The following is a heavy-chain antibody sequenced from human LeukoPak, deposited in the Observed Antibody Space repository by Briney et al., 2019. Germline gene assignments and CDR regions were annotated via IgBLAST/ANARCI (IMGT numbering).Heavy chain of an antibody. CDR3: ARQGDGYDLDY. J-gene: IGHJ4*02. CDR1: GGSISSYY. V-gene: IGHV4-4*09. D-gene: IGHD5-24*01. CDR2: IYTSGST. Sequence: PSETLSLTCTVSGGSISSYYWSWIRQPPGKGLEWIGYIYTSGSTNYNPSLKSRVTISVDTSKNQFSLKLSSVTAADTAVYYCARQGDGYDLDYWGQGTLVTVSS.